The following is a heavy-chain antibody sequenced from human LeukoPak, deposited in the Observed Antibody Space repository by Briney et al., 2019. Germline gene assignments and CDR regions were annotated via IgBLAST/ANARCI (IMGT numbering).Heavy chain of an antibody. V-gene: IGHV1-8*03. CDR2: MNPNSGNT. CDR1: GYTFTSYD. D-gene: IGHD6-19*01. Sequence: GASVKVSCKASGYTFTSYDINGVRQATGQGLEWMGWMNPNSGNTGYAQKFQGRVTITRNTSISTAYMELSSLRSEDTAVYYCARGPTIAVAGPVDYYYYYMDVWGKGTTVTVSS. CDR3: ARGPTIAVAGPVDYYYYYMDV. J-gene: IGHJ6*03.